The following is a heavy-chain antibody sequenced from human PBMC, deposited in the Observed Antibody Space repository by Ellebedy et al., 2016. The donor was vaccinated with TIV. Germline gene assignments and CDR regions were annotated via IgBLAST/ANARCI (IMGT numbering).Heavy chain of an antibody. CDR3: AREPRGYSYGTDY. J-gene: IGHJ4*02. V-gene: IGHV1-2*02. D-gene: IGHD5-18*01. Sequence: ASVKVSCKASGYTFTGYYMHWVRQAPGQGLEWMGWINPNSGGTNYAQKFQGRVTMTRDTSISTAYMELSRLRSDDTAVYYCAREPRGYSYGTDYWGQGTLVTVSS. CDR1: GYTFTGYY. CDR2: INPNSGGT.